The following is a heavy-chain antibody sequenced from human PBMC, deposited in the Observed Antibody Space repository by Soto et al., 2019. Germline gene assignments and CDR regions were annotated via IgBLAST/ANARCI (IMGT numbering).Heavy chain of an antibody. D-gene: IGHD3-3*01. CDR3: ARASTRSTVFGVVTHTNWFDP. V-gene: IGHV4-59*01. CDR2: IYYSGST. Sequence: SETLSLTCTVSGGSISSYYWSWIRQPPGKGLEWIGYIYYSGSTNYNPSLRSRVTISVDTSKNQFSLKLSSVTAADTAVYYCARASTRSTVFGVVTHTNWFDPWGQGTLVTVSS. J-gene: IGHJ5*02. CDR1: GGSISSYY.